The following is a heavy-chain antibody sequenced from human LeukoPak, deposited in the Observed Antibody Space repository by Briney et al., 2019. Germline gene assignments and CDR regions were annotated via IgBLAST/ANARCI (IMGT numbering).Heavy chain of an antibody. D-gene: IGHD3-10*01. CDR3: AREEGGGSGSYYC. CDR2: INPSGGST. J-gene: IGHJ4*02. CDR1: GYTFTSYY. Sequence: ASVKVSCKASGYTFTSYYMHWVRQAPGQGLEWMGIINPSGGSTSYAQKFQGRVTMTRDTSTGTVYMELSSLRSEDTAVYYCAREEGGGSGSYYCWGQGTLVTVS. V-gene: IGHV1-46*01.